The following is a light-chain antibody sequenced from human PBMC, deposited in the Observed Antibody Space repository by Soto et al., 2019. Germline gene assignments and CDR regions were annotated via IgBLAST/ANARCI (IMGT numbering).Light chain of an antibody. J-gene: IGKJ3*01. V-gene: IGKV1-5*03. CDR3: QQYNSHPST. CDR1: QSISSW. Sequence: DIQMTQSPSTLSASVGDRVTITCRASQSISSWLAWYQQKPGKAPKLLIYKASSLESGVPSRFSGSESGTEFTLTISSMQTDEFATYYCQQYNSHPSTFGPGTKVDIK. CDR2: KAS.